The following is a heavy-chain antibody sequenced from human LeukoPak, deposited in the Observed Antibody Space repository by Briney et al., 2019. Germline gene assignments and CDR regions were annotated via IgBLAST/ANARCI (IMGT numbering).Heavy chain of an antibody. J-gene: IGHJ4*02. V-gene: IGHV1-69*01. CDR3: ARGGHCSSTSCYGDFDC. CDR1: GGTFSSYA. CDR2: IIPIFGTA. Sequence: SVKVSCKASGGTFSSYAISWVRQAPGQGLEWMGGIIPIFGTANYAQKFQGRVTITADESTSTAYMELSSLRSDDTAVYYCARGGHCSSTSCYGDFDCWGQGTLVTVSS. D-gene: IGHD2-2*01.